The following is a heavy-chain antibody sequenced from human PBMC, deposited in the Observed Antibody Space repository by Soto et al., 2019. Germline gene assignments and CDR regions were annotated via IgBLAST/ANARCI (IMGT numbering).Heavy chain of an antibody. V-gene: IGHV2-26*01. D-gene: IGHD5-18*01. J-gene: IGHJ4*02. Sequence: QVTLKESGPVLVKPTEPLTLTCTVSGFSLSNARMGVSWIRQPPGKALEWLAHIFSNDEKSYSTSLKSRLTISKDTSKSQVVLTMTNMDPVDTATYYCARTDVDTEDYFDYWGQGTLVTVSS. CDR2: IFSNDEK. CDR1: GFSLSNARMG. CDR3: ARTDVDTEDYFDY.